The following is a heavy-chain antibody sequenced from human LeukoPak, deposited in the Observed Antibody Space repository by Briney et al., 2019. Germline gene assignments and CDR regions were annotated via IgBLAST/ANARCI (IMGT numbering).Heavy chain of an antibody. V-gene: IGHV3-48*03. Sequence: PGGSLRLSCAASGFTFSSYEMNWLRQAPGKGLEWVSYISSSGSTIYYADSVKGRFTTSRDNAKNSLYLQMNSLRAEDTAVYYCARDNYAQHWFDPWGQGTLVTVSS. J-gene: IGHJ5*02. CDR2: ISSSGSTI. D-gene: IGHD4-11*01. CDR1: GFTFSSYE. CDR3: ARDNYAQHWFDP.